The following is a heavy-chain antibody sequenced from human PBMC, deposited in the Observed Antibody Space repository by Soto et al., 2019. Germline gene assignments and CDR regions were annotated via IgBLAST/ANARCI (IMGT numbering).Heavy chain of an antibody. CDR3: ARAGGVFGELLTNXFDY. V-gene: IGHV1-18*01. CDR2: ISAYNGNT. CDR1: GYTFTSYG. D-gene: IGHD3-10*01. Sequence: ASVKVSCKASGYTFTSYGISWVRQAPGQGLEWMGWISAYNGNTNYAQKLQGRVTMTTDTSTSTAYMELRSLRSDDTAVYYCARAGGVFGELLTNXFDYWGQGTLVTVSS. J-gene: IGHJ4*02.